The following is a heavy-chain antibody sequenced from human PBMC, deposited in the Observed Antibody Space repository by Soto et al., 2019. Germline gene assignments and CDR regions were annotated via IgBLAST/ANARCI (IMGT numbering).Heavy chain of an antibody. CDR3: AKATAPSGGAFDI. D-gene: IGHD1-1*01. CDR1: GFICSSYD. J-gene: IGHJ3*02. Sequence: GGSLRLSCAASGFICSSYDRSWVRQAPGKGLEWVSTILVGGSTHYEDSVTGRFTISRDTSKNTVFLQMNSLTAGDTAVYYCAKATAPSGGAFDICGQGTMVTVSS. V-gene: IGHV3-23*01. CDR2: ILVGGST.